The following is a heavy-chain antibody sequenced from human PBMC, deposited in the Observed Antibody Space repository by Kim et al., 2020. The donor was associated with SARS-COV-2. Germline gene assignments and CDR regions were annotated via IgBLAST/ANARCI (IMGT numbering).Heavy chain of an antibody. CDR3: ARGSSGVGMDV. V-gene: IGHV1-69*01. D-gene: IGHD2-15*01. Sequence: ANYARKVQGRVTITADESTSTAYMELSSLRSEDTAVYYCARGSSGVGMDVWGQGTTVTVSS. CDR2: A. J-gene: IGHJ6*02.